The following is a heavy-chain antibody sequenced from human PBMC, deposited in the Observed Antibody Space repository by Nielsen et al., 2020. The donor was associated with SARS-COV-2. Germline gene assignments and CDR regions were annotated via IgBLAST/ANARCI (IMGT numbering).Heavy chain of an antibody. CDR2: IRSKAYGGTT. D-gene: IGHD6-13*01. V-gene: IGHV3-49*03. Sequence: GESLKISCTASGFTFGDYAMSWFRQAPGKGLEWVGFIRSKAYGGTTEYAASVKGRFTISRDDSKSIAYLQMNSLNTEDTAVYYCTRWRGPDSSSWYVQGYWGQGTLVTVSS. CDR1: GFTFGDYA. CDR3: TRWRGPDSSSWYVQGY. J-gene: IGHJ4*02.